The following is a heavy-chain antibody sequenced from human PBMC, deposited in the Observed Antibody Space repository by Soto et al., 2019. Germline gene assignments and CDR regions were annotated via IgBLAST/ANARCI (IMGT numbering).Heavy chain of an antibody. V-gene: IGHV3-21*01. J-gene: IGHJ4*02. D-gene: IGHD1-26*01. CDR1: GFTFTSYT. Sequence: GGSLRLSCAASGFTFTSYTMNWVRQAPGKGLEWVSSITTSSSYRYYSGSVKDRFTISRDNAKNSLFLQMNSLRAEDTAVYYCVRGEVPADWGQGTLVTVSS. CDR2: ITTSSSYR. CDR3: VRGEVPAD.